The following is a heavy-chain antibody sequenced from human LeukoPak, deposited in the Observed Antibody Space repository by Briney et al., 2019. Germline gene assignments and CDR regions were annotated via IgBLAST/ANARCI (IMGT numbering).Heavy chain of an antibody. Sequence: GGSLRLSCAASGFTFSSYWMHWVRQAPGKGLVWVSRINSDGSTTSYADSVKGRFTTSRDNAKNTLYLQMNSLRAEDTAVYYCARDPRSYDILTGYYYYYGMDVWGKGTTVTVSS. CDR3: ARDPRSYDILTGYYYYYGMDV. D-gene: IGHD3-9*01. J-gene: IGHJ6*04. CDR1: GFTFSSYW. CDR2: INSDGSTT. V-gene: IGHV3-74*01.